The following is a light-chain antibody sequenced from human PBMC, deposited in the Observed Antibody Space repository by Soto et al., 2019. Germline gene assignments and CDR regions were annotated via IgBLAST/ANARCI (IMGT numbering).Light chain of an antibody. CDR3: QSYDSSLSGHVV. CDR1: SSNIGAGYD. Sequence: QSVLTQPPSVSGAPGQRVTISCTGSSSNIGAGYDVHWYQQLPGTAPKLLIYGNSNRPSGVTDRFSGSKSGTSASLASTGLQAEDEADYYCQSYDSSLSGHVVFGGGTKVTVL. CDR2: GNS. V-gene: IGLV1-40*01. J-gene: IGLJ2*01.